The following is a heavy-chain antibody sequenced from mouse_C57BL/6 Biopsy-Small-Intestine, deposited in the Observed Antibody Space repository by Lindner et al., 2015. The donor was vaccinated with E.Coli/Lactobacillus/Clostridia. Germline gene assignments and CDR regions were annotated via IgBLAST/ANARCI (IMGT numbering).Heavy chain of an antibody. Sequence: VQLQESGAELVRPGASVKISCKASGYSFTGYYMHWVKQSHGNILDWIGYIYPYNGVSSYNQKFKGKATLTVDKSSSTAYMELRSLTSEDSAVYYCASGDGYYGYFDVWGTGTTVTVSS. D-gene: IGHD2-3*01. J-gene: IGHJ1*03. V-gene: IGHV1-31*01. CDR1: GYSFTGYY. CDR3: ASGDGYYGYFDV. CDR2: IYPYNGVS.